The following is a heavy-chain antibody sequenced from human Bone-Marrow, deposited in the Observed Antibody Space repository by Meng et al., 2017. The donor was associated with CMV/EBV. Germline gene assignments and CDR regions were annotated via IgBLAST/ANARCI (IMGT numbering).Heavy chain of an antibody. CDR3: ARDVTTLGYSGMDV. J-gene: IGHJ6*02. V-gene: IGHV3-30*14. CDR1: GFTFRSHW. Sequence: GGSLRLSCAASGFTFRSHWMSWVRQAPGKGLEWVALIAYDGSIEYYADSVRGRFTISRDNSKNTLYVHMNSLRPEDTATYYCARDVTTLGYSGMDVWGQGTTVTVSS. CDR2: IAYDGSIE. D-gene: IGHD4-11*01.